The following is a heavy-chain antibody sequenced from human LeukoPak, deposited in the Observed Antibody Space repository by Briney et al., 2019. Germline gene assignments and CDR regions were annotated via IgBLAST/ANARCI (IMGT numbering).Heavy chain of an antibody. V-gene: IGHV4-34*01. D-gene: IGHD2-2*01. CDR1: GGSFSGYY. Sequence: SETLSLTCAVYGGSFSGYYWSWIRQPPGRGREWIGEINHSGSTNYNPSLKSRVTISVDTSKSQCSLKLSAVPAAETAVYFCVRGRYGLCDYWGGSTLVSVSS. CDR2: INHSGST. CDR3: VRGRYGLCDY. J-gene: IGHJ4*02.